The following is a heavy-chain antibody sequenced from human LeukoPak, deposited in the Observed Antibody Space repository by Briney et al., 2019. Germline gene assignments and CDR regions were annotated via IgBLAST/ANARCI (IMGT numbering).Heavy chain of an antibody. CDR3: ARAVDYPHDCGDYGPTEYFQH. CDR1: GYTFTSYG. J-gene: IGHJ1*01. Sequence: EASVKVSCKASGYTFTSYGISWVRQAPGQGLEWMGWISAYNGNTNYAQKLQGRVTMTTDTSTSTAYMELRSMRSDDTAVYYCARAVDYPHDCGDYGPTEYFQHWGQGTLVTVSS. D-gene: IGHD4-17*01. CDR2: ISAYNGNT. V-gene: IGHV1-18*01.